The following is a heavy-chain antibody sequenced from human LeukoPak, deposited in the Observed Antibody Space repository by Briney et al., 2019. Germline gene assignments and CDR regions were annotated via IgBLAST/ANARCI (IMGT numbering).Heavy chain of an antibody. J-gene: IGHJ5*02. CDR3: ARQSVAAGTQLSDP. V-gene: IGHV4-59*08. CDR1: GGSIRGFY. Sequence: SETLSLTCTVPGGSIRGFYWTWIRQPPGKALEWIGYTYYGGSTHYNPSRESRVTISVDTSKNQFSLRLTSVTAADTAVYYCARQSVAAGTQLSDPWGEGALVTVS. CDR2: TYYGGST. D-gene: IGHD6-13*01.